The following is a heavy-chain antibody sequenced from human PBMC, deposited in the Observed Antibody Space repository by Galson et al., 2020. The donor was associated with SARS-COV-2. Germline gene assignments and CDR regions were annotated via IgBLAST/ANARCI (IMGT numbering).Heavy chain of an antibody. Sequence: QTLSHTCAVSGGSFGTYYWAWIRQPPGQGLEWTGDINQSGTTNYSPSLKSRATISVDPSKRQFSLDLTSVTAADTAVYYCARIYQQQRVPGHGDWGQGTQVTVSS. V-gene: IGHV4-34*01. CDR1: GGSFGTYY. D-gene: IGHD1-1*01. CDR3: ARIYQQQRVPGHGD. CDR2: INQSGTT. J-gene: IGHJ4*02.